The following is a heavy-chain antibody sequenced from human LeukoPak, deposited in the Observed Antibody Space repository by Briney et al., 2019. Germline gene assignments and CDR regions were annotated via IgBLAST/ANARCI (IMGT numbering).Heavy chain of an antibody. Sequence: GGSLRLSCAASGFTFTTYWMHRVRQAPGKGLVWVSHINSDGSITSYADSVKGRFTISRDNAKNTLCLQMNSLRAEDTAVYYCAGDAVDTANAVWGQGTTVTVSS. V-gene: IGHV3-74*01. D-gene: IGHD5-18*01. J-gene: IGHJ6*02. CDR2: INSDGSIT. CDR1: GFTFTTYW. CDR3: AGDAVDTANAV.